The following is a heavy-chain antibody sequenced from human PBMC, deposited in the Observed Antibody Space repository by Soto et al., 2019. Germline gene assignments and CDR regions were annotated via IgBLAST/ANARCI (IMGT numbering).Heavy chain of an antibody. Sequence: SLRLSCAASGFTFDDYAMHWVRQAPGKGLEWVSGISWNSGSIGYADSVKGRFTISRDNAKNSLYLQMNSLRAEDTALYYCAKDISPGGYCSGGSCYSVGSGPYYYYGMDVWGQGTTVTVSS. CDR3: AKDISPGGYCSGGSCYSVGSGPYYYYGMDV. CDR2: ISWNSGSI. D-gene: IGHD2-15*01. J-gene: IGHJ6*02. V-gene: IGHV3-9*01. CDR1: GFTFDDYA.